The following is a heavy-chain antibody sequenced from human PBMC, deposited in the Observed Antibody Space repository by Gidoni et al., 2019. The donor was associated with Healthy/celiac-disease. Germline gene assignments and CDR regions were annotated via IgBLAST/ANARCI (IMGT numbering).Heavy chain of an antibody. J-gene: IGHJ4*02. V-gene: IGHV3-49*04. CDR3: SKSLDMSTVTKGLDH. CDR1: GFTFGDYA. CDR2: IRNKVYGAAT. Sequence: EVQMVASGGGLVQPGRSLRLSCTASGFTFGDYAMSWVRQAPGKGLEWLVIIRNKVYGAATEYAASVKGRFTISRDDARSIAYLQMNSLKSEDTAVYYCSKSLDMSTVTKGLDHWGQGTLVTVSS. D-gene: IGHD4-17*01.